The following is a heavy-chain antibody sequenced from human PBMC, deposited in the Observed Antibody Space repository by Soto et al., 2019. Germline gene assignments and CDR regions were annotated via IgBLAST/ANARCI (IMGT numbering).Heavy chain of an antibody. V-gene: IGHV1-18*01. Sequence: ASVKVSCKASGYTFNNNNINWVRQAPGEGLEWMGWISTYNAETNYAQRLQGRVTLTTDTSTSTAYMELRSLRSEDTAVYYCARGAYTHDFDYWGQGTLVTVSS. D-gene: IGHD5-18*01. CDR1: GYTFNNNN. J-gene: IGHJ4*02. CDR2: ISTYNAET. CDR3: ARGAYTHDFDY.